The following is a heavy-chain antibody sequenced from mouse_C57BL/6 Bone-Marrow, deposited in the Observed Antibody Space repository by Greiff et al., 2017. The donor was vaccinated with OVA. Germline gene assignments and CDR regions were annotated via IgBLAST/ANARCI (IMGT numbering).Heavy chain of an antibody. CDR3: ASGGHNGGWFAY. CDR2: IYPSDSET. J-gene: IGHJ3*01. CDR1: GYTFTSYW. Sequence: VKLQQPGAELVRPGSSVKLSCKASGYTFTSYWMDWVKQRPGQGLEWIGNIYPSDSETHYNQKFKDKATLTVDKSSSTAYMQLSSLTSEDSSVYYCASGGHNGGWFAYWGQGTLVTVSA. D-gene: IGHD6-1*01. V-gene: IGHV1-61*01.